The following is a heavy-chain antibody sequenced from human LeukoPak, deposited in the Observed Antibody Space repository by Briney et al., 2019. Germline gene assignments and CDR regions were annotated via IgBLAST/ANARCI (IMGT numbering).Heavy chain of an antibody. CDR2: IYSGGST. J-gene: IGHJ4*02. D-gene: IGHD3-22*01. Sequence: PGGSLRLSCAASGFTVSSNYMGWVRQAPGKGLEWVSVIYSGGSTYYADSVKGRFTISRDNSKNTLYLQMNSLRAEDTAVYYCARDRRDYYDSSGYYYFDYWGQGTLVTVSS. CDR3: ARDRRDYYDSSGYYYFDY. V-gene: IGHV3-66*01. CDR1: GFTVSSNY.